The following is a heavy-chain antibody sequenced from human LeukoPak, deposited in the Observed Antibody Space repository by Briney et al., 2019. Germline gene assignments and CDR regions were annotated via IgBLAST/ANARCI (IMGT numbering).Heavy chain of an antibody. CDR3: ARHLRFLEWLPPIDAFDI. Sequence: SETLSLTCTVSGGSISSYYWSWIRQPPGKGLEWIGYIYYSGSTNYNPSLKSRVTISVDTSKNQFSLKLSSVTAADTAVYYCARHLRFLEWLPPIDAFDIWGQGTMVTVSS. J-gene: IGHJ3*02. D-gene: IGHD3-3*01. V-gene: IGHV4-59*01. CDR1: GGSISSYY. CDR2: IYYSGST.